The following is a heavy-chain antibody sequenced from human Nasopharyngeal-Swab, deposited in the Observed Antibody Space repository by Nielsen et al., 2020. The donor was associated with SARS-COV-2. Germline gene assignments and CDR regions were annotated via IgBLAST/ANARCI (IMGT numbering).Heavy chain of an antibody. CDR1: GFTFSSYG. V-gene: IGHV3-30*03. CDR3: ARDGVRPGYSSGWKYYYYGMDV. Sequence: GESLKISCAASGFTFSSYGMHWVRQAPGKGLEWVAFISYDGSNKNYADSVKGRFTISRDNSKNTLYLQMNSLRAEDTAVYYCARDGVRPGYSSGWKYYYYGMDVWGQGTTVTVSS. J-gene: IGHJ6*02. CDR2: ISYDGSNK. D-gene: IGHD6-19*01.